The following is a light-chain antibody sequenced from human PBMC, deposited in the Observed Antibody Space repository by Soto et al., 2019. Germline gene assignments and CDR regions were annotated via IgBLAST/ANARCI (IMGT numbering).Light chain of an antibody. V-gene: IGKV3-20*01. CDR2: GSS. CDR3: QPYGSSPPYT. CDR1: QSVSNNY. Sequence: EVVLTQSPGTLSLSPGERATLTCRASQSVSNNYLAWYQQKPGQSPKLLIFGSSDRATGIPDRFSGSGSGTDFTLTISSLEPEDFAVYYCQPYGSSPPYTFGQGTNLEIK. J-gene: IGKJ2*01.